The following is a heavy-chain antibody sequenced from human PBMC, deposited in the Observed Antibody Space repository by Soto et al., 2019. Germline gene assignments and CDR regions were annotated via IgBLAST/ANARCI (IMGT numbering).Heavy chain of an antibody. J-gene: IGHJ5*02. CDR2: INPSGGST. CDR1: GYTFINYY. CDR3: ARDSPYFISTSCYLGGPWFDP. V-gene: IGHV1-46*01. D-gene: IGHD2-2*01. Sequence: ASVKVSCKASGYTFINYYIHWVRQAPGQGLEWMGVINPSGGSTSYAQKFQGRVTMTRDTSTSTVYMELSSLRSEDTAVYYCARDSPYFISTSCYLGGPWFDPWGQGTLVTVSS.